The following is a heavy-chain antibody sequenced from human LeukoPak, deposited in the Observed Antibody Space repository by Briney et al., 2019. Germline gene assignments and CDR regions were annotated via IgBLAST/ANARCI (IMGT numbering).Heavy chain of an antibody. J-gene: IGHJ4*02. D-gene: IGHD4-17*01. V-gene: IGHV4-61*01. CDR3: ARDQHGDYEGGFDY. CDR1: GGSVSSGSYY. Sequence: SETLSLTCTVSGGSVSSGSYYWSWIRQPPGKGLEWIGYIYYSGSTNYNPSLKSRNTISVDTSKNQFSLKLSSVTAADTAVYYCARDQHGDYEGGFDYWGQGTLVTVSS. CDR2: IYYSGST.